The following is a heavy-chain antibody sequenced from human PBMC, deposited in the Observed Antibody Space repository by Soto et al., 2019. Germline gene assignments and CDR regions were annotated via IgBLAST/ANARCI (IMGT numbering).Heavy chain of an antibody. D-gene: IGHD5-18*01. CDR3: ARDWVDTAIQGHYYYYYGMDV. V-gene: IGHV1-2*02. CDR2: INPNSGGT. CDR1: GYAFTGYY. J-gene: IGHJ6*02. Sequence: ASVKVSCKASGYAFTGYYMHWVRQAPGQGLEWMGWINPNSGGTNYAQKFQGRVTMTRDTSISTAYMELSRLRSDDTAVYYCARDWVDTAIQGHYYYYYGMDVWGQGTTVTVSS.